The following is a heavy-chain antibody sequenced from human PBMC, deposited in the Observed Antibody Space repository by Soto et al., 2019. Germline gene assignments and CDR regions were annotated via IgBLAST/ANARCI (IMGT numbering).Heavy chain of an antibody. CDR2: ISTYSGDT. V-gene: IGHV1-18*01. CDR3: ARQTGPDTAKKWFVP. CDR1: GYTFFTYD. J-gene: IGHJ5*02. Sequence: QVHLVQSGVEVKTPGASVKVSCQASGYTFFTYDISWVRQAPGQGLEWMGWISTYSGDTKYAQKFQGRVTMTTDTSTPTSCLELRSLRSDHEAVKYCARQTGPDTAKKWFVPRGQGTLVTVPS. D-gene: IGHD5-18*01.